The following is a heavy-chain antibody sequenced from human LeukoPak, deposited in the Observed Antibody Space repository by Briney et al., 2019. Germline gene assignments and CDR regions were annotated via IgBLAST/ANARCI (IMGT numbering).Heavy chain of an antibody. CDR3: ARRARGNRAYYFDY. CDR2: IFYSGIT. D-gene: IGHD1-14*01. CDR1: GGSINEYY. J-gene: IGHJ4*02. Sequence: PSETLSLTCTVSGGSINEYYWNWIRQPPGKGLEWIGYIFYSGITNYNPSLKSRVTISVDTSKNQLSLKLSSVTAADTAVYYCARRARGNRAYYFDYWGQGTLITVSS. V-gene: IGHV4-59*01.